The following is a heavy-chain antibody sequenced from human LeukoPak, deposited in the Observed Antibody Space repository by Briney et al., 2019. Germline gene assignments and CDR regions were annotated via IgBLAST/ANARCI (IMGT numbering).Heavy chain of an antibody. D-gene: IGHD6-6*01. Sequence: QPGGSLRLSCAASGFTFSSYAMSWVRQAPGKGLEWVSVIGDSGGSTYYADSVKGRFTISRDNSKNTLYLQMNSLGAEDTAVYYCAKGGIMQSSSPGLQYFDLWGRGTLVSVSS. V-gene: IGHV3-23*01. CDR3: AKGGIMQSSSPGLQYFDL. CDR1: GFTFSSYA. CDR2: IGDSGGST. J-gene: IGHJ2*01.